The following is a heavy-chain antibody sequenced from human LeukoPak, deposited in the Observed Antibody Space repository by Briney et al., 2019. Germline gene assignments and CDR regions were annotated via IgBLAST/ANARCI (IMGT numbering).Heavy chain of an antibody. Sequence: RTGESLRLSCAASGFTFSSYGMHWVRQAPGKGLDWVAVISNDGSKKYYADSVKGRFTISRDNSKNTLSLQVSSLRTEDTAVYYCAKDRYSYAFEYSDSWGQGTLVTVSS. V-gene: IGHV3-30*18. CDR1: GFTFSSYG. J-gene: IGHJ4*02. CDR2: ISNDGSKK. CDR3: AKDRYSYAFEYSDS. D-gene: IGHD5-18*01.